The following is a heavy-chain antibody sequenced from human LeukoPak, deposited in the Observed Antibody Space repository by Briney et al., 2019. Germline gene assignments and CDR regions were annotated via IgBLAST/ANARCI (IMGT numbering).Heavy chain of an antibody. CDR2: ISGSGGST. Sequence: ETLSLTCAAYGGSFSGYYWSWVRQAPGKGLEWVSAISGSGGSTYYADSVKGRFTISRDNSKNTLYLQMNSLRAEDTAVYYCAKVGRDGYNWVYWGQGTLVTVSS. CDR1: GGSFSGYY. D-gene: IGHD5-24*01. J-gene: IGHJ4*02. CDR3: AKVGRDGYNWVY. V-gene: IGHV3-23*01.